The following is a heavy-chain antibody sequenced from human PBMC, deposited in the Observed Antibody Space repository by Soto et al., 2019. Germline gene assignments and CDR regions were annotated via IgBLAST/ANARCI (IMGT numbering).Heavy chain of an antibody. V-gene: IGHV6-1*01. CDR1: GDSVSSNSAA. CDR2: TYYRSKWYN. J-gene: IGHJ6*02. D-gene: IGHD1-26*01. Sequence: KQSQTLSLPCAISGDSVSSNSAAWNWIRQSPSRGLEWLGRTYYRSKWYNDYAVSVKSRITINPDTSKNQFSLQLNSVTPEDTAVYYCARGPQWELLLAPEDYYGMDVWGQGTTVTVSS. CDR3: ARGPQWELLLAPEDYYGMDV.